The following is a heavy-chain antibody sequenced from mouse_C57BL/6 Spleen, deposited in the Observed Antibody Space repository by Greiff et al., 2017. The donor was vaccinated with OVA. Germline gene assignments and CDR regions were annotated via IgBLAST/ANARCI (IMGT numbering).Heavy chain of an antibody. V-gene: IGHV1-64*01. D-gene: IGHD1-1*01. J-gene: IGHJ2*01. CDR3: ARRGYYYGSSDY. CDR1: GYTFTSYW. CDR2: IHPNSGST. Sequence: QVQLQQPGAELVKPGASVKLSCKASGYTFTSYWMHWVKQRPGQGLEWIGMIHPNSGSTNYNEKFKSKATLTVDKSSSTAYMQLSSLTSEDSAVYYCARRGYYYGSSDYRGQGTTLTVSS.